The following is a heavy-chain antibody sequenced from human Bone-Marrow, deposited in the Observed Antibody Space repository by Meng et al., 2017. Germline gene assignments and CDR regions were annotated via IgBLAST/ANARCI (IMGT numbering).Heavy chain of an antibody. V-gene: IGHV4-34*01. Sequence: QVQLQQWGAGLLKPSGTLSLTCVVPGGSFSDYYWSWIRQPPGKGLEWIGEINHSGSTNYNPSLESRATISVDTSQNNLSLKLSSVTAADSAVYYCARGPTTMAHDFDYWGQGTLVTVSS. CDR1: GGSFSDYY. CDR3: ARGPTTMAHDFDY. J-gene: IGHJ4*02. CDR2: INHSGST. D-gene: IGHD4-11*01.